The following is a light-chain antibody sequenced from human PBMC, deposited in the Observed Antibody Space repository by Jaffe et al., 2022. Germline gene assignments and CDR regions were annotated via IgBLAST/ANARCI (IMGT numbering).Light chain of an antibody. CDR3: QQYNSFHLT. V-gene: IGKV1-5*03. Sequence: DIQMTQSPPTLSASVGDRVTMTCRASQSISNWVAWYQVKPGKAPKLLIYKASSLQGEVPSRFSGSGSGTEFSLTISSLQPDDFATYYCQQYNSFHLTFGGGTKVELK. CDR1: QSISNW. J-gene: IGKJ4*01. CDR2: KAS.